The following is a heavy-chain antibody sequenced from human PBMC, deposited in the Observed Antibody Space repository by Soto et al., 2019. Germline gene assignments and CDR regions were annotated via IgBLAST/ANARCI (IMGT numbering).Heavy chain of an antibody. D-gene: IGHD2-15*01. V-gene: IGHV4-30-2*01. CDR1: GGSITTSDYS. Sequence: PSETLSLTCAVSGGSITTSDYSWSWIRQPPGRGLEWIGSIYHTGATHYIPSLKSRLTMSLDKSKNQFSLKLSSVTTADTALYYCAREGVAAPYYYYGMDVWGQGSTVTVS. CDR2: IYHTGAT. CDR3: AREGVAAPYYYYGMDV. J-gene: IGHJ6*02.